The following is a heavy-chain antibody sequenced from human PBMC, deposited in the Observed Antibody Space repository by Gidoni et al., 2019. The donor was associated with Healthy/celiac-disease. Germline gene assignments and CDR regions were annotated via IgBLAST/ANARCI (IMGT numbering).Heavy chain of an antibody. J-gene: IGHJ4*02. V-gene: IGHV3-9*01. Sequence: EVQLVESGGGLVQPGRSLRLSCAASGFTFDDYAMHWVRQAPGKGLEWVSGISWNSGSIGYADSVKGRFTISRDNAKNSLYLQMNSLRAEDTALYYCAKDAVLLWFGEGGRYFDYWGQGTLVTVSS. CDR3: AKDAVLLWFGEGGRYFDY. CDR1: GFTFDDYA. CDR2: ISWNSGSI. D-gene: IGHD3-10*01.